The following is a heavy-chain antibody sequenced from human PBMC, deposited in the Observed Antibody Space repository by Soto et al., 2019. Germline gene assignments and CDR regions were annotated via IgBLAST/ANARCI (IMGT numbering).Heavy chain of an antibody. CDR1: GFTFSSYA. D-gene: IGHD3-3*01. CDR2: ISYYGSNK. CDR3: ASHDYDFWSGYWSY. V-gene: IGHV3-30-3*01. Sequence: GGSLRLSCAASGFTFSSYAMHWVRQAPGKGLEWVAVISYYGSNKYYADSVKGRFTISRDNSKNTLYLQMNSLRAEDTAVYYCASHDYDFWSGYWSYWGQGTLVTVSS. J-gene: IGHJ4*02.